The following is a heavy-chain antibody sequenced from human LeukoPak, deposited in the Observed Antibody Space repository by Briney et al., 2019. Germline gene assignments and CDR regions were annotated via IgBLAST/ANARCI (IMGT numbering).Heavy chain of an antibody. D-gene: IGHD6-13*01. CDR2: IIPILGIA. Sequence: SVKVFCKASGRTFSSYAISWVRQAPGQGLECRGRIIPILGIAKYAQEFQGRVTIPADKSTSTAYMELSSLRSEDTPVYYCARVDYSSSWYENHNWFDPWGQGTLVTVSS. CDR3: ARVDYSSSWYENHNWFDP. V-gene: IGHV1-69*04. J-gene: IGHJ5*02. CDR1: GRTFSSYA.